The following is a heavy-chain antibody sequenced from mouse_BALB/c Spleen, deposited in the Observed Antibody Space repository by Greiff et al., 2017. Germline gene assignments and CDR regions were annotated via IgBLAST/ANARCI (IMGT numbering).Heavy chain of an antibody. J-gene: IGHJ2*01. V-gene: IGHV3-2*02. Sequence: EVQLQESGPGLVKPSQSLSLTCTVTGYSITSDYAWNWIRQFPGNKLEWMGYISYSGSTSYNPSLKSRISITRDTSKNQFFLQLNSVTTEDTATYYCARGRTYDYDEGYYFDYWGQGTTLTVSS. CDR3: ARGRTYDYDEGYYFDY. D-gene: IGHD2-4*01. CDR1: GYSITSDYA. CDR2: ISYSGST.